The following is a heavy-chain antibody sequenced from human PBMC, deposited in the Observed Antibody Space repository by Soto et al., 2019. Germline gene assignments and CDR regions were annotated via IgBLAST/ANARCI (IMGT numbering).Heavy chain of an antibody. CDR1: GFTFDDYA. CDR2: ISWNSDTI. V-gene: IGHV3-9*01. Sequence: EVQLVESGGGLVQPGTSLRLSCAASGFTFDDYAMHWVRQAPGKGLEWVSAISWNSDTIGYVESVRGRFTISRDNAKNSLYLQMNSLRDEDTALYYCAKDTSGYDWDGMDVWGPGTTVTVSS. CDR3: AKDTSGYDWDGMDV. D-gene: IGHD5-12*01. J-gene: IGHJ6*02.